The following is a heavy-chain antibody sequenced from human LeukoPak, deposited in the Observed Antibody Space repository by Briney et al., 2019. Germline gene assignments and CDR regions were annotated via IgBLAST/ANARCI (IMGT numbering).Heavy chain of an antibody. D-gene: IGHD3-10*01. CDR3: ARAGSGRNRLYNWFDP. CDR1: GYTFTSYG. Sequence: ASVKVSCKASGYTFTSYGISWVRQAPGEGLEWMGWISAYNGNTNYAHKLQGRVTMTTDTSTSTAYMELRSLRSDDTAMYCCARAGSGRNRLYNWFDPWGQGTLVTVSS. J-gene: IGHJ5*02. V-gene: IGHV1-18*01. CDR2: ISAYNGNT.